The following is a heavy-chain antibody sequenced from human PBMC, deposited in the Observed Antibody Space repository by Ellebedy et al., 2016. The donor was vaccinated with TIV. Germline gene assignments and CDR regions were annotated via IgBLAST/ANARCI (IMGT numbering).Heavy chain of an antibody. CDR1: GFSFSSSP. CDR2: ISYSGGLT. D-gene: IGHD6-19*01. CDR3: ARIAVSGSWYFDC. Sequence: PGGSLRLSCAASGFSFSSSPMSWVRQAPGKGLEWVSSISYSGGLTYHSDSVKGRFSISRDNSKNTLYLQMNSLRAEDTAVYYCARIAVSGSWYFDCWGQGTLVTVSS. V-gene: IGHV3-23*01. J-gene: IGHJ4*02.